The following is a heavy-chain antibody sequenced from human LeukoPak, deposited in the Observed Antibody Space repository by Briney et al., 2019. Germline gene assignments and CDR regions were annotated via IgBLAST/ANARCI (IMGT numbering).Heavy chain of an antibody. V-gene: IGHV4-39*01. J-gene: IGHJ3*02. CDR2: IYYSGST. CDR3: AGRLLWFGELLYTGAFDI. D-gene: IGHD3-10*01. CDR1: GGSISSSSYY. Sequence: SSETLSLTCTVSGGSISSSSYYWGWIRQPPGKGLEWIGSIYYSGSTYYNPPLKSRVTISVDTSKNQFSLKLSPVTAADTAVYYCAGRLLWFGELLYTGAFDIWGQGTMVTVSS.